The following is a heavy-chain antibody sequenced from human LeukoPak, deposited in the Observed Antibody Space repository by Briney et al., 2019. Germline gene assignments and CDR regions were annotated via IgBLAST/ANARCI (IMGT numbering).Heavy chain of an antibody. J-gene: IGHJ4*02. V-gene: IGHV1-18*04. CDR3: AAPIDCSGGSCYSGLDY. CDR2: ISAYSGNT. D-gene: IGHD2-15*01. Sequence: ASVKVSCKASGYTFTSYGISWVRQAPGQGLEWMGWISAYSGNTNYAQKLQGRVTMTTDTSTSTAYMELRSLRSDDTAVYYCAAPIDCSGGSCYSGLDYWGQGTLVTVSS. CDR1: GYTFTSYG.